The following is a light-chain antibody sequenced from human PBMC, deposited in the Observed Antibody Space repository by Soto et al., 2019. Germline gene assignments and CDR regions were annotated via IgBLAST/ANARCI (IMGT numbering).Light chain of an antibody. V-gene: IGKV3-20*01. J-gene: IGKJ4*01. Sequence: EIVLTQSPGTLSSSPGERVTLSCRASQTVSDNFLAWYQQQPGQAPRLLVHGASRRATGIPDRFSGSGSGXDXTLXISRLEPEDFAVYYCQQYGNSPLTFGGGTKVEIK. CDR3: QQYGNSPLT. CDR1: QTVSDNF. CDR2: GAS.